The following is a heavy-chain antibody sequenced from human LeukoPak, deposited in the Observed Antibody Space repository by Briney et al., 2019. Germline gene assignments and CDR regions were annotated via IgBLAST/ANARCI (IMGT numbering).Heavy chain of an antibody. CDR3: ARRAKSGHDRGWYSSSWDFHYFDY. Sequence: SETLSLTWTVSGGSISSYYWSWIRQPPGKGLEWIGYIYYSGSTNYNPSLKSRVTISVDTSKNQFSLKLSSVTAADTAVYYCARRAKSGHDRGWYSSSWDFHYFDYWGQGTLVTVSS. J-gene: IGHJ4*02. D-gene: IGHD6-13*01. CDR2: IYYSGST. CDR1: GGSISSYY. V-gene: IGHV4-59*01.